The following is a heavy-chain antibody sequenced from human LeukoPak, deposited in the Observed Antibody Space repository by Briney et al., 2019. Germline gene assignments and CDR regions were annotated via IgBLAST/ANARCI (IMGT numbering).Heavy chain of an antibody. J-gene: IGHJ6*02. V-gene: IGHV3-7*03. CDR2: INHNGNVN. CDR3: ARGGGLDV. Sequence: GGSLRLSCAASGFTFSSYWMNWARQAPGKGLEWVASINHNGNVNYYVDSVKGRFTISRDNAKNSQYLQMSNLRAEDTAVYFCARGGGLDVWGQGATVAVSS. CDR1: GFTFSSYW. D-gene: IGHD3-16*01.